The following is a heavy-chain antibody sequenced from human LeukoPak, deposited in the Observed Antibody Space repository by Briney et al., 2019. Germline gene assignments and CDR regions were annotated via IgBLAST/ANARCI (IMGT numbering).Heavy chain of an antibody. J-gene: IGHJ4*02. CDR1: GFAFTNAW. CDR3: TTFPSSRDY. Sequence: PGGSLRLSCAASGFAFTNAWMSWVRQAPGKGLEWVARIKSKTDGGTTVYAAPVKGRFTMSRDDSKNTLYLQMDSLKTEDTAVYFCTTFPSSRDYWGQGTLVTVSS. V-gene: IGHV3-15*01. D-gene: IGHD6-19*01. CDR2: IKSKTDGGTT.